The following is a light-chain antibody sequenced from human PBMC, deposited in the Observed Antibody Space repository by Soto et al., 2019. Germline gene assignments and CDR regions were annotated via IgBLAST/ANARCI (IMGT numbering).Light chain of an antibody. J-gene: IGKJ1*01. Sequence: DIQMTQSPSTLSGSVGDRVTITCRASQTISSWLAWYQQKPGKAPKLLIYKASTLTSGVPSRFSGSGSGTDFTLTISRLQPEDFATYYCQHYDSYSEAFGQGTKVDIK. CDR3: QHYDSYSEA. CDR2: KAS. V-gene: IGKV1-5*03. CDR1: QTISSW.